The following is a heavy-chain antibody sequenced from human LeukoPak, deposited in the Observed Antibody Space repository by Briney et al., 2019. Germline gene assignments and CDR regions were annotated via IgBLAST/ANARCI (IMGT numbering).Heavy chain of an antibody. J-gene: IGHJ2*01. D-gene: IGHD3-22*01. CDR1: GFTFSNYA. CDR2: ISGSGYST. Sequence: GGSLRLSCEASGFTFSNYAMSWVRQAPGKGLEWISSISGSGYSTYYADSVKGRFTISRDNSKNTLNLQMTRLRGEDTAVYYCAKDHDKGGYYYWYFDLWGRGTLLTVSS. V-gene: IGHV3-23*01. CDR3: AKDHDKGGYYYWYFDL.